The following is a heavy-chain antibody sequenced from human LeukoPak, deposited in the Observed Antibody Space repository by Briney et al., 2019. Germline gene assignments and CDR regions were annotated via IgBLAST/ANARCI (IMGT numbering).Heavy chain of an antibody. J-gene: IGHJ4*02. V-gene: IGHV1-18*01. D-gene: IGHD5-24*01. Sequence: ASVKVSFKASGYTFLDYGISWLRQAPGQGLEWVGWVGPYNGNTQYSQHLQGRVTLTTDTLTHTAFMELTSLSPDDTAIYYCTRDFSTKMATITDIWGQGTLVAVSS. CDR3: TRDFSTKMATITDI. CDR2: VGPYNGNT. CDR1: GYTFLDYG.